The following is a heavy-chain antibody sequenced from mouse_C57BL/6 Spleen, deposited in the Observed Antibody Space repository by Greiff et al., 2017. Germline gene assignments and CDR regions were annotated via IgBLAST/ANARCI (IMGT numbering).Heavy chain of an antibody. D-gene: IGHD2-12*01. CDR3: ARSIYTNPFYFDY. V-gene: IGHV1-69*01. CDR1: GYTFTSYW. Sequence: QVQLQQPGAELVMPGASVKLSCKASGYTFTSYWMHWVKQRPGQGLEWIGEIDPSDSNTNYNQKFKGKSTLTVDKSSSTAYMQLSSLTSEDSTVYYGARSIYTNPFYFDYWGQGTTLTVSS. CDR2: IDPSDSNT. J-gene: IGHJ2*01.